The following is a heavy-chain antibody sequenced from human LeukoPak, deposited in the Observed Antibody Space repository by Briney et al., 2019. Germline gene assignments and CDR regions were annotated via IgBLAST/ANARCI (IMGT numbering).Heavy chain of an antibody. CDR1: GFTFSSYS. CDR3: ARAVGYDIDYYYYMDV. V-gene: IGHV3-21*01. D-gene: IGHD5-12*01. CDR2: ISSSSSYI. J-gene: IGHJ6*03. Sequence: GGSLRLSCAASGFTFSSYSVNWVRQAPGKGLEWVSSISSSSSYIYYADSVKGRFTISRDNAKNSLYLQMNSLRAEDTAVYYCARAVGYDIDYYYYMDVWGKGTTVTVSS.